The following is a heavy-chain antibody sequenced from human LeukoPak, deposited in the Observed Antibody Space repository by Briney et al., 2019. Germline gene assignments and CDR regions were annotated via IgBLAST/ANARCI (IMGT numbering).Heavy chain of an antibody. Sequence: GGSLRLSCAASGFTFNNYWMHWVRQAPGKGLMWVSRISTDGSNTNYADSVKGRFTISRDNAKNSLYLQMNSLRAEDTAVYYCARVGGVRYFDWLSDFDYWGQGTLVTVSS. CDR3: ARVGGVRYFDWLSDFDY. J-gene: IGHJ4*02. CDR2: ISTDGSNT. V-gene: IGHV3-74*01. CDR1: GFTFNNYW. D-gene: IGHD3-9*01.